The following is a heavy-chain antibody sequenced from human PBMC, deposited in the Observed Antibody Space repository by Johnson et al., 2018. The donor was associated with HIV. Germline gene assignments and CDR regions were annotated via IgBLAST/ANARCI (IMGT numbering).Heavy chain of an antibody. CDR1: GFTFGSYA. J-gene: IGHJ3*02. V-gene: IGHV3-30*14. CDR2: ISYDGTKK. D-gene: IGHD2-2*01. Sequence: QVQLVESGGGVVQPGRSLRVSCAASGFTFGSYAMHWVRQAPGKGLEWVAVISYDGTKKNYADSVKGRFTISRDNSKNTLYVQMNSLRAEDTAVYYCARGIQPDAFDIWGQGTMVTVSS. CDR3: ARGIQPDAFDI.